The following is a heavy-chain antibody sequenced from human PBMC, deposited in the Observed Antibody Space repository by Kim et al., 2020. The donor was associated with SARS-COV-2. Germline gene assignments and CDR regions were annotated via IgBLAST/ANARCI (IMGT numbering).Heavy chain of an antibody. D-gene: IGHD2-21*01. J-gene: IGHJ4*02. Sequence: GGSLRLSCAASGFSFSRHGMSWVRQAPGKGLEWVAVIKTDGSVEYYVEAVKGRFTISRDNAKNSLYLQMNTVTAEDTAVYYCGRDCAGSGASIDYWGQGALCTVSS. CDR2: IKTDGSVE. V-gene: IGHV3-7*03. CDR1: GFSFSRHG. CDR3: GRDCAGSGASIDY.